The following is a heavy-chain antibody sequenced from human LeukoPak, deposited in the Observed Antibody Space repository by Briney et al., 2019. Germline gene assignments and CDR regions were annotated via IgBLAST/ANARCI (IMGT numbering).Heavy chain of an antibody. D-gene: IGHD3-22*01. J-gene: IGHJ4*02. V-gene: IGHV3-23*01. CDR2: ISGSGGST. CDR1: GFTFSSYA. CDR3: AKLSGATMIVPDYYFDY. Sequence: GGSLRLSCAASGFTFSSYAMSWVRQAPGKGLEWVSAISGSGGSTYYADSVKGRFTISRDNSKNTLYLQMNSLRAEDTAVYYCAKLSGATMIVPDYYFDYWGQGTLVTVSS.